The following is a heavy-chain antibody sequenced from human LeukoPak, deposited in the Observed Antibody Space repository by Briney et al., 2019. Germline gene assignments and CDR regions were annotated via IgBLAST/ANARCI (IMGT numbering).Heavy chain of an antibody. D-gene: IGHD6-13*01. CDR1: GGSISSYY. Sequence: SSETLSLTCTVSGGSISSYYWSWIRQPAGKGLEWIGRIDTSGNTNYKPSLKSRVTMSVDTSKSQFSLKLSSVTAADTAVYYCARVSSSWYQDWYFDLWGRGTLVTVSS. CDR2: IDTSGNT. V-gene: IGHV4-4*07. CDR3: ARVSSSWYQDWYFDL. J-gene: IGHJ2*01.